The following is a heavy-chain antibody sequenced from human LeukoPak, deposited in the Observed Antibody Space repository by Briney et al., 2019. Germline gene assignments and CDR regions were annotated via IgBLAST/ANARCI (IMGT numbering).Heavy chain of an antibody. CDR3: ARITVPAAIDYFDY. J-gene: IGHJ4*02. CDR1: GYTFTGYY. CDR2: INPNSGGT. Sequence: ASVKVSCKVSGYTFTGYYMHWVRQAPGQGLEWMGWINPNSGGTNYAQKFQGRVTMTRDTSISTAYMELRRLRSDDTAVYSCARITVPAAIDYFDYWGQGTLVTVSS. D-gene: IGHD2-2*02. V-gene: IGHV1-2*02.